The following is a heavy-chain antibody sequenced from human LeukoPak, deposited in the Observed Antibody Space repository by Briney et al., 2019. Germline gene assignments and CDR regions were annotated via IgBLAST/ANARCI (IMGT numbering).Heavy chain of an antibody. CDR2: IYTSGNT. D-gene: IGHD2-2*01. CDR3: ARSLNLVCDY. V-gene: IGHV4-61*05. Sequence: SETLSLTCTVSGASISSSSYYWGWIRQSPGKGLEWIGHIYTSGNTNYNPSLKSRVTISVDTSKNQFSLKLSSVTAADTAVYYCARSLNLVCDYWGQGTLVTVSS. CDR1: GASISSSSYY. J-gene: IGHJ4*02.